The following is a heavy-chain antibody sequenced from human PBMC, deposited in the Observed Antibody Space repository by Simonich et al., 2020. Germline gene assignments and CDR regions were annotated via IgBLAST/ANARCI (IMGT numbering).Heavy chain of an antibody. J-gene: IGHJ4*02. V-gene: IGHV1-18*01. CDR1: GYTFTSYG. D-gene: IGHD2-15*01. CDR2: SSPYIGNT. Sequence: QVQLVQSGAEVKKPGASVKVSCKASGYTFTSYGISWVRQAPGQGLEWMGGSSPYIGNTKYAQKLQGRVTMTTDTSTSTAYMELRGLRSDDAAVYYCARASRGTWWYYYFDYWGQGTLVTVSS. CDR3: ARASRGTWWYYYFDY.